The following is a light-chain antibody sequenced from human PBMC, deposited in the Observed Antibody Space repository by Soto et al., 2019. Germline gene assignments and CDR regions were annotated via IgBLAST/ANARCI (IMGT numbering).Light chain of an antibody. Sequence: EIVMTQSPATLSVSPGERVTLSCRASQSVSSNLAWYQQKPGQAPRLLIYGAFTRATGIPARFSGSGSGTEFTLTISSLQSEDFAVYYCQQRSNWPRLTFGGGTKVEIK. J-gene: IGKJ4*01. V-gene: IGKV3-15*01. CDR1: QSVSSN. CDR2: GAF. CDR3: QQRSNWPRLT.